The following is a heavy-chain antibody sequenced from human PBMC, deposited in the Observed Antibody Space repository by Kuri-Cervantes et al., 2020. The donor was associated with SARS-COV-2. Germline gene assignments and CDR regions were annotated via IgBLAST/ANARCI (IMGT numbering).Heavy chain of an antibody. D-gene: IGHD6-19*01. CDR3: TRGEAVAGTGNSGYEGYFDY. V-gene: IGHV1-46*01. J-gene: IGHJ4*02. CDR2: INPSGGGT. Sequence: ASVKVSCKASGYTFTSNYMHWVRQAPGQGLEWMGAINPSGGGTTYGQKFQGRVTMARDTSTSTAYMELSSLRSEDTAVYYCTRGEAVAGTGNSGYEGYFDYWGQGTLVTVSS. CDR1: GYTFTSNY.